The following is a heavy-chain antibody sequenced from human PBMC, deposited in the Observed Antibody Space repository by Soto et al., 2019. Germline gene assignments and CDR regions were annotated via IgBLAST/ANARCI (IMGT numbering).Heavy chain of an antibody. CDR3: ARASPGMAVAGTREFDFDH. CDR2: IIPLFRKT. J-gene: IGHJ4*02. Sequence: QVQLVQSGAEVKRPGSSVKVSCKASGDMFRNSAFTWVRQAPGQGLAWMGVIIPLFRKTNVAQNFQGRVTFTADESTSSLYMEASSLTSEDTAVYYCARASPGMAVAGTREFDFDHWGQGTLVTVSS. V-gene: IGHV1-69*01. CDR1: GDMFRNSA. D-gene: IGHD6-19*01.